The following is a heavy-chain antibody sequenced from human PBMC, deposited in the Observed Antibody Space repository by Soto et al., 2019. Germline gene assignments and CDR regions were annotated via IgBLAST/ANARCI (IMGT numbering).Heavy chain of an antibody. J-gene: IGHJ6*02. CDR1: GFTFSSYG. D-gene: IGHD3-3*01. CDR2: ISYDGSNK. Sequence: QPGGSLRLSCAASGFTFSSYGMHWVRQAPGKGLEWVAVISYDGSNKYYADSVKGRFTISRDNSKNTLYLQMNSLRAEDTAVYYCAKRRTYYDFWSGSSCYYGMDVWGQGTTVTVSS. CDR3: AKRRTYYDFWSGSSCYYGMDV. V-gene: IGHV3-30*18.